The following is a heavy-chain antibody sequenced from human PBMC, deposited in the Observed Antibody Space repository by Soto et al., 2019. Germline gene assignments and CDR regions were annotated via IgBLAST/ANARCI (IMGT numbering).Heavy chain of an antibody. CDR3: AKDIGGYYGMDV. V-gene: IGHV3-43*01. CDR1: GFTFDDYT. CDR2: ISWDGGST. Sequence: PGGSLRLSCAASGFTFDDYTMHWVRQAPGKGLEWVSLISWDGGSTYYADSVKGRFTISRDNSKNSLYLQMNSLGTEDTALYYCAKDIGGYYGMDVWGQGTTVTVSS. J-gene: IGHJ6*02.